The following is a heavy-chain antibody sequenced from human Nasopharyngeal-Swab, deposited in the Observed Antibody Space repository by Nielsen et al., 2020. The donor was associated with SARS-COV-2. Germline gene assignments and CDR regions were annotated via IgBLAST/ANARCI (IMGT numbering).Heavy chain of an antibody. Sequence: GGSLRLSCVASGVIFSKYWMHWVRQSPGKGLLWVSRIDTDGAITNYADSVRGRFTISRDNSKNALYLQMNSLRVEDTAIYYCVKSNFLDYWGQGAQVTVSS. J-gene: IGHJ4*02. D-gene: IGHD3-3*01. CDR1: GVIFSKYW. V-gene: IGHV3-74*01. CDR3: VKSNFLDY. CDR2: IDTDGAIT.